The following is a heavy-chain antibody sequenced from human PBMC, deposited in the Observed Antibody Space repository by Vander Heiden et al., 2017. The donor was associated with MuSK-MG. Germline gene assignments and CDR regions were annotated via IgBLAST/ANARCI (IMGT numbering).Heavy chain of an antibody. CDR3: ATGGIFGVVHEY. V-gene: IGHV3-20*04. Sequence: EVHLVESGGAVVRPGGSLRLSCEISGLPFDDYGMTWFRQAPGKGLKWVAGVDWSGGTTAYADSVKGRFTISRDNAKNSLYLQIDSLSAEDTAIYYCATGGIFGVVHEYWGQGTLVTVSS. CDR2: VDWSGGTT. CDR1: GLPFDDYG. J-gene: IGHJ4*02. D-gene: IGHD3-3*01.